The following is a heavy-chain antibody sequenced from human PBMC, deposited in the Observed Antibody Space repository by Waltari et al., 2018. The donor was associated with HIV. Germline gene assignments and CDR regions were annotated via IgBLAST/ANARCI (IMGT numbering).Heavy chain of an antibody. CDR2: IYYSGST. J-gene: IGHJ4*02. CDR3: ARLHSSGWYFDH. CDR1: GGSISDTTYY. V-gene: IGHV4-39*01. D-gene: IGHD6-19*01. Sequence: QLQLQESGPGLVKPSETLSLTCTVSGGSISDTTYYWGWIRQPPGKGLEWVGRIYYSGSTYYNPSLKSRGTISVDTAKSQFSLRLTSVTAADAARYYCARLHSSGWYFDHWGQGTLVTVSS.